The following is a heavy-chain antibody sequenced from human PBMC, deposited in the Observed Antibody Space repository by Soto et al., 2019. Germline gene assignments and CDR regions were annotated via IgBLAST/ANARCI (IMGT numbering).Heavy chain of an antibody. D-gene: IGHD3-10*01. Sequence: GASVKVSCKASGYTFTGYYMHWVRQAPGQGLEWMGWINPNSGGTNYAQKFQGRVTMTRDTSISTAYMELSRLRSDDTAVYYCARSVPYYYGSGRNFDYWGQGNLVTVS. J-gene: IGHJ4*02. CDR3: ARSVPYYYGSGRNFDY. CDR2: INPNSGGT. V-gene: IGHV1-2*02. CDR1: GYTFTGYY.